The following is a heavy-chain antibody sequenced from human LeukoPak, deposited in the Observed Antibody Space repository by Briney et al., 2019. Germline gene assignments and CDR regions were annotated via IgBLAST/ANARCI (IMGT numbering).Heavy chain of an antibody. CDR1: GGSISSSSYY. D-gene: IGHD2-15*01. J-gene: IGHJ4*02. V-gene: IGHV4-61*01. Sequence: PSETLSLTCTVSGGSISSSSYYWSWIRQPPGKGLEWIGYIYYSGSTNYNPSLKSRVTISVDTSKNQFSLKLSSVTAADTAVYYCASGRYCSGGSCYAGWAYWGQGTLVTVSS. CDR3: ASGRYCSGGSCYAGWAY. CDR2: IYYSGST.